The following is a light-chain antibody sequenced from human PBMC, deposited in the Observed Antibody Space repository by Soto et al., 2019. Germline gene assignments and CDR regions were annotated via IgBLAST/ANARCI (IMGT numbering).Light chain of an antibody. CDR1: SSNIGINT. V-gene: IGLV1-44*01. J-gene: IGLJ1*01. CDR3: AAWDVSLKGFV. Sequence: QSMLTQPPSASGTPGQRVTFSCSGSSSNIGINTVNWYRQLPGTAPQLLISDNHRRPSGVPDRFSGSKSGTSASLAISGLQSEDEATYFCAAWDVSLKGFVFGTGTRSPS. CDR2: DNH.